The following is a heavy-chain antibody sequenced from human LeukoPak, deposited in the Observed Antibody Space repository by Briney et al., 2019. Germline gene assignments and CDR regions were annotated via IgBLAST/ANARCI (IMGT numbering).Heavy chain of an antibody. CDR3: ARAPMGVTGDRVGGYFDY. D-gene: IGHD7-27*01. J-gene: IGHJ4*02. CDR2: INPSGGST. Sequence: ASVKVSCKASGYTFTSYYMHWVRQAPGQGLEWMGIINPSGGSTSYAQKFQGRVTMTRDTSTSTVYMELSSLRSEDTAVYYCARAPMGVTGDRVGGYFDYWGQGTLVTVSS. V-gene: IGHV1-46*01. CDR1: GYTFTSYY.